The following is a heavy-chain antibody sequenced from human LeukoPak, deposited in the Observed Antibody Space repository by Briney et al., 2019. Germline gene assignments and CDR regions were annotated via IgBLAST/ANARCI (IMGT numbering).Heavy chain of an antibody. D-gene: IGHD1-26*01. CDR1: GGTFSSYA. CDR3: ARDPVHPDSLYSGSYYYYYMDV. CDR2: IIPIFGTA. Sequence: GSSVKVSCKASGGTFSSYAISWVRQAPGQGLEWMGGIIPIFGTANYAQKFQGRVTITTDESTSTAYMELSSLRSEDTAVYYCARDPVHPDSLYSGSYYYYYMDVWGKGTTVTVSS. J-gene: IGHJ6*03. V-gene: IGHV1-69*05.